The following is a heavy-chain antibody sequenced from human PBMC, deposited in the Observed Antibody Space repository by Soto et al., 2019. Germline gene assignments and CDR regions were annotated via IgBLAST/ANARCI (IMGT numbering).Heavy chain of an antibody. J-gene: IGHJ6*02. CDR1: GHTFTDHG. V-gene: IGHV1-18*01. D-gene: IGHD6-6*01. CDR2: VSPYNGNT. CDR3: ARVIAARPDYGMDV. Sequence: ASVKVSCKTSGHTFTDHGLSWVRQAPGQGLEWLGWVSPYNGNTKYAQKFQGRVTMTTDTSTRTPYMELRSLRPDDTAVYYCARVIAARPDYGMDVWGQGTTVTVSS.